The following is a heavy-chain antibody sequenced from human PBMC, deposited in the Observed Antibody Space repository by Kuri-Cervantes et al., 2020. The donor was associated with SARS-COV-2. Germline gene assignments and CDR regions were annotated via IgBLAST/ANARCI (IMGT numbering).Heavy chain of an antibody. D-gene: IGHD6-13*01. CDR1: GFTFSSYS. CDR3: ATESSSWYGGSFDY. J-gene: IGHJ4*02. CDR2: ISYDGSNK. V-gene: IGHV3-30*03. Sequence: GESLQVSCPASGFTFSSYSMNWVRQAPGKGLEWVAVISYDGSNKYYADSVKGRFTISRDNSKNTLYLQMNSLRAEDTAVYYCATESSSWYGGSFDYWGQGTLVTVSS.